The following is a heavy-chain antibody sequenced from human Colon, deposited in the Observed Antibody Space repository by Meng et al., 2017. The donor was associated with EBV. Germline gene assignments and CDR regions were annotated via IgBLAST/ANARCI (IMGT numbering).Heavy chain of an antibody. V-gene: IGHV4-34*01. J-gene: IGHJ4*02. D-gene: IGHD4-17*01. CDR2: INHSGST. Sequence: QGQIQQSGAGLLKPSETLSLTCAVSGGSFSGYYWSWIRQAPGKGLEWIGEINHSGSTKFNPSLESRVSISVDTSENQVSLKLTSVTAADTAVYYCARRTTVNLRSFDSWGQGTLVTVSS. CDR3: ARRTTVNLRSFDS. CDR1: GGSFSGYY.